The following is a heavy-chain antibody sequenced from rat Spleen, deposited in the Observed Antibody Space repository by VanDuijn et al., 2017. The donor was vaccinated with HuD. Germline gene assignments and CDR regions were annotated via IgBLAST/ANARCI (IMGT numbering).Heavy chain of an antibody. D-gene: IGHD1-9*01. J-gene: IGHJ2*01. CDR1: GFTFSDYY. CDR2: ITNTGGST. CDR3: TRVRDTYYGSAHYFDY. V-gene: IGHV5-31*01. Sequence: EVQLVESGGGLVQPGRSLKLSCAASGFTFSDYYMAWIRQAPGKGLEWVASITNTGGSTYYPDSVKGRFTISRDNAKSTLYLQMNSLRSEDTATYYCTRVRDTYYGSAHYFDYWGQGVMVTVSS.